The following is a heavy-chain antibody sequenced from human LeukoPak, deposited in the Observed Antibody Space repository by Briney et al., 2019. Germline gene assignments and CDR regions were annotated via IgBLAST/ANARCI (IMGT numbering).Heavy chain of an antibody. CDR2: MNPNSGNT. J-gene: IGHJ2*01. Sequence: GASVKVSCKTSGYTVTNYDINWVRQAIGQGLEWMGWMNPNSGNTGYKQKFQGRVSMTRDTSISTAYMELSSLRSEDTAVYYCAIVYYDNSGSPSWYFDLWGRGTLVTVSS. V-gene: IGHV1-8*01. CDR1: GYTVTNYD. CDR3: AIVYYDNSGSPSWYFDL. D-gene: IGHD3-22*01.